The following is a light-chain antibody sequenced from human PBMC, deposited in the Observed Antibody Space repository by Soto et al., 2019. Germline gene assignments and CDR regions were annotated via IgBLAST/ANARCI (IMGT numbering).Light chain of an antibody. V-gene: IGKV3-15*01. J-gene: IGKJ3*01. CDR1: QSVSSD. CDR2: EIS. CDR3: QQYNNWPLT. Sequence: EIVMTQSPATLSVSPGERATLSCRASQSVSSDLAWYQQKPGQAPRLLIYEISTRATGIPARFSGSGSGTEFTLTISSLQFEDFAVYYCQQYNNWPLTFGPGTKVDI.